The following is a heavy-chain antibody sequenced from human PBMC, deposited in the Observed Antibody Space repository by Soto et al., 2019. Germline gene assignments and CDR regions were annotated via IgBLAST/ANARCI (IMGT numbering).Heavy chain of an antibody. V-gene: IGHV2-5*02. Sequence: SGPTLVNPTQTLALTCTFSGFSLSTAGVAVGWIRQPPGKALEWLALFYWDDDKRYSPSLKSRLTIMKDTSKNQVVLIMTNMDPVDTATYYCAQTTRLRTVTSGVQYYYMDVRGKGTTVTVSS. CDR1: GFSLSTAGVA. D-gene: IGHD4-17*01. CDR2: FYWDDDK. J-gene: IGHJ6*03. CDR3: AQTTRLRTVTSGVQYYYMDV.